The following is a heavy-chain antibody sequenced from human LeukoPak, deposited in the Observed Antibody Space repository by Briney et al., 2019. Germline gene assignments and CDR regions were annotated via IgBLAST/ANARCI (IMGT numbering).Heavy chain of an antibody. CDR1: GYTFTGYY. D-gene: IGHD1-14*01. V-gene: IGHV1-2*02. CDR2: INPNSGGT. J-gene: IGHJ4*02. CDR3: ARTPDVRRLWDYFDY. Sequence: ASVKVSCKASGYTFTGYYMHWVRQSPGQGLEWMGWINPNSGGTNYAQKFQGRVTMTRDTSISTAYMELSRLRSDDTAVYYCARTPDVRRLWDYFDYWGQGTLVTVSS.